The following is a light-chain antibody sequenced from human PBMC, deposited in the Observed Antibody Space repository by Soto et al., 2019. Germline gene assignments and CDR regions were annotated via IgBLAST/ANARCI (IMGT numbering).Light chain of an antibody. CDR1: QSINTY. CDR2: AAS. Sequence: DTQMTQSPSSLSASVGDRVTITCRASQSINTYLNWYQQKPGEAPNLLIYAASSLQSGVPPRFSGSGSETHFTLTIDSPQPEDFATYYCQQTASTPDTFGQGT. CDR3: QQTASTPDT. V-gene: IGKV1-39*01. J-gene: IGKJ2*01.